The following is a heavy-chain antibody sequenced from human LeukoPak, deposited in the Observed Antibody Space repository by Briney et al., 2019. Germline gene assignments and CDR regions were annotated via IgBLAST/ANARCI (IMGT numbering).Heavy chain of an antibody. CDR1: GYTFTGDY. CDR2: INPNSGGA. V-gene: IGHV1-2*02. J-gene: IGHJ5*02. D-gene: IGHD6-6*01. CDR3: AREYSSSRRVNWFDP. Sequence: ASVKVSCKASGYTFTGDYMHWVRQAPGQGLEWMGWINPNSGGANYAQKFQGRVTMTRDTSISTAYMELSRLRSDDTAVYYCAREYSSSRRVNWFDPWGQGTLVTVSS.